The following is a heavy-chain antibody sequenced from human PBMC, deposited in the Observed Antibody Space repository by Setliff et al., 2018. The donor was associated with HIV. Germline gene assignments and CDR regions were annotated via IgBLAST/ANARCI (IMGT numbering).Heavy chain of an antibody. V-gene: IGHV4-59*12. J-gene: IGHJ6*03. Sequence: SETLSLTCGVSGCSISSDYCWGWIRQPPGKGLEWIGYIHYTGSTTYNPSLKSRVTISVGTSKNQFSLKLSSVTAADTATYYCARGRRDCSSGSCYGPYYMDVWGKGTTVTVSS. CDR3: ARGRRDCSSGSCYGPYYMDV. CDR2: IHYTGST. CDR1: GCSISSDY. D-gene: IGHD2-15*01.